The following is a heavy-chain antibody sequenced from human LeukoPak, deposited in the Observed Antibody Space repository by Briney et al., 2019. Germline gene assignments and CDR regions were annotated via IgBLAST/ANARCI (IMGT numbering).Heavy chain of an antibody. CDR1: GCTLTELS. CDR3: ATVMVRGVIFDP. D-gene: IGHD3-10*01. CDR2: FDPEDGET. V-gene: IGHV1-24*01. J-gene: IGHJ5*02. Sequence: ASVKVSCKVSGCTLTELSMHWVRQAPGKGLEWMGGFDPEDGETIYAQKFQGRVTMTEDTSTDTAYMELSSLRSEDTAVYYCATVMVRGVIFDPWGQGTLVTVSP.